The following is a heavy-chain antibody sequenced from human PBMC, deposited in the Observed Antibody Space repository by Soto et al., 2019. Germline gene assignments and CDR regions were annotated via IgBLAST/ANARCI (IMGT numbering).Heavy chain of an antibody. CDR2: IVVGSGNT. J-gene: IGHJ6*03. CDR3: ARGGGVSLPLLWVTGFHYFMDV. D-gene: IGHD3-16*01. CDR1: GFTFTSSA. V-gene: IGHV1-58*01. Sequence: SVKVSCKASGFTFTSSAVQWVRQARGQRLEWIGWIVVGSGNTNYAQKFQERVTITRDMSTSPAYMELSSLRSEDTAVYYCARGGGVSLPLLWVTGFHYFMDVWGRGTTVTVSS.